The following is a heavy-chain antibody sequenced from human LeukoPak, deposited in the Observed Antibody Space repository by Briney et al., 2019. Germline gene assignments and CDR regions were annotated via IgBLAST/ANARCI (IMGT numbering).Heavy chain of an antibody. CDR2: INTDGSGT. CDR3: ARVQSGSVDY. V-gene: IGHV3-74*01. D-gene: IGHD5-12*01. Sequence: PGGSLRLSCAASGFTFGTFWMHWVRQAPGKGLVWLARINTDGSGTSYADSVKGRFTISRDNAKNSLYLQMNSLRAEDTAVYYCARVQSGSVDYWGQGTLVTVSS. CDR1: GFTFGTFW. J-gene: IGHJ4*02.